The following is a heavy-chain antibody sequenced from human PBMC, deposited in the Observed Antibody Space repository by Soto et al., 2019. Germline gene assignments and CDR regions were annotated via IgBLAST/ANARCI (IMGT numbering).Heavy chain of an antibody. V-gene: IGHV1-18*01. Sequence: QVPLVQSGADVKKPGASLKVSCKTSGYTFTSYGIVWVRQAPGQGLEWMGWISTYNIDTKYAQKFKGRVTMSTDTSTTTAYMELTSLTSDDTAMYYCARGGFAYGYLDFWGQGTLATVSS. CDR1: GYTFTSYG. J-gene: IGHJ4*02. D-gene: IGHD5-18*01. CDR3: ARGGFAYGYLDF. CDR2: ISTYNIDT.